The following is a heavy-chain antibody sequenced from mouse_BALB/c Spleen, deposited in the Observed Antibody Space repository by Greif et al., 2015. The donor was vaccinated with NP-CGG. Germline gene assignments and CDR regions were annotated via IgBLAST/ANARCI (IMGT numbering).Heavy chain of an antibody. CDR2: ILPGSGST. CDR1: GYAFSSYW. D-gene: IGHD2-4*01. Sequence: QVHVKQSGAELMKPGASVKISCKATGYAFSSYWIEWVKQRPGHGLEWIGEILPGSGSTNYNEKFKGKATFTADTSSNTAYMQLSSLTSEDSAVYYCARKTTMITRYFDYWGQGTTLTVSS. V-gene: IGHV1-9*01. CDR3: ARKTTMITRYFDY. J-gene: IGHJ2*01.